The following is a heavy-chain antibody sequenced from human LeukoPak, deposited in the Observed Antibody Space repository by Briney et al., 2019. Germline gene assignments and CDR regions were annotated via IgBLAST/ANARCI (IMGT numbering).Heavy chain of an antibody. D-gene: IGHD3-9*01. Sequence: GASVKVSCKASGHTFTGYYMHWVRQAPGQGLEWMGWINPNSGGTRYAQKFQSGVTMTRDTSISTAYMELSRLRSDDTAVYYCARGGALYYDIWDWGQGTLVTVSS. J-gene: IGHJ4*02. CDR1: GHTFTGYY. V-gene: IGHV1-2*02. CDR3: ARGGALYYDIWD. CDR2: INPNSGGT.